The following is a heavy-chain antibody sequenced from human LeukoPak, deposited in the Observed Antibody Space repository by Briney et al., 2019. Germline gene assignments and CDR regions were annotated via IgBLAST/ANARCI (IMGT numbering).Heavy chain of an antibody. J-gene: IGHJ3*02. V-gene: IGHV3-9*01. CDR1: GFTFDDYA. D-gene: IGHD6-6*01. CDR2: ISWNSGSI. CDR3: AKDSIAALEWAFDI. Sequence: GGSLRLSCAASGFTFDDYAMHWVRQAPGKGLEWVSGISWNSGSIGYADSVKGRFTISRDNAKNSLYLQMNSLRAEDTALCYCAKDSIAALEWAFDIWGQGTMVTVSS.